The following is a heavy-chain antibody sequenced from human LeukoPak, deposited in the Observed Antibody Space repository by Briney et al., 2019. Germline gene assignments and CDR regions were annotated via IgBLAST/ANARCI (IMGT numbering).Heavy chain of an antibody. V-gene: IGHV3-7*01. Sequence: PGGSLRLSCAASGFTFNSYWMNWVRQAPGKGLEWVANVKQDGSEKYYVDSVKGRFTISRDNAKNTLYLQMNSLRAEDTAVYYCARDHYYCDYWGQGSLVTVSS. CDR1: GFTFNSYW. CDR3: ARDHYYCDY. J-gene: IGHJ4*02. CDR2: VKQDGSEK.